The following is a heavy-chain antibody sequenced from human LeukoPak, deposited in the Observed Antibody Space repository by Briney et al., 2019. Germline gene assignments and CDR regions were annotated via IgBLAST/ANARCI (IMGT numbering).Heavy chain of an antibody. CDR2: IYYSGST. Sequence: SETLSLTCTVSGGYISSYSWSWIRQPPGKGREWIGYIYYSGSTNYNPSLKSRVTISVDTSKNQFSLKLRSVTAADTAVYYCARDRVGQQLVGRNYYYYYMDVWGKGTTVTISS. V-gene: IGHV4-59*01. CDR1: GGYISSYS. D-gene: IGHD6-13*01. CDR3: ARDRVGQQLVGRNYYYYYMDV. J-gene: IGHJ6*03.